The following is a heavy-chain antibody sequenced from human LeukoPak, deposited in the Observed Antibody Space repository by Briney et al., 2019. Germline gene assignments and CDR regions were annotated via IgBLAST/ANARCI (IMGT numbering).Heavy chain of an antibody. J-gene: IGHJ5*02. Sequence: SETLSLTCTVSGGSISSYYWSWIRQPPGKGLEWIGYIYYSGYTNYNPSLKSRVTISVDTSKNQFSLKLSSVTAADTAVYYCARATLDDSRNWSDPWGQGTLVAVSS. CDR1: GGSISSYY. CDR2: IYYSGYT. D-gene: IGHD3-22*01. V-gene: IGHV4-59*01. CDR3: ARATLDDSRNWSDP.